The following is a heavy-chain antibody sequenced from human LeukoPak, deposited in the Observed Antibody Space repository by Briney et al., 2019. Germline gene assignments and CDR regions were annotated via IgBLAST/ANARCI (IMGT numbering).Heavy chain of an antibody. CDR2: IYYSGST. CDR1: GGSISSSSYY. V-gene: IGHV4-39*07. D-gene: IGHD2-15*01. Sequence: SETLSLTCTVSGGSISSSSYYWGWIRQPPGKGLEWIGSIYYSGSTYYNPSLKSRVTISVDTSKNQFSLKLSSVTAADTAVYYCARDREWWFLDAFDIWGQGTMVTVSS. J-gene: IGHJ3*02. CDR3: ARDREWWFLDAFDI.